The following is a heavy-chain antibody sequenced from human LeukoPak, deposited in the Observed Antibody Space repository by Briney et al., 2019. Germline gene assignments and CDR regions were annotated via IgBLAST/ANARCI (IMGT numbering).Heavy chain of an antibody. CDR3: ATLARFAFDI. Sequence: GGSLRLSCAASGLTVSSKDMSWVRQAPGKGLEWVSVIYSGGSTYYADSLKGRFTISRDNSKNTLYLQMNSLRAEDTAVYYCATLARFAFDIWGQGTMVTVSS. J-gene: IGHJ3*02. D-gene: IGHD5-12*01. CDR2: IYSGGST. V-gene: IGHV3-53*01. CDR1: GLTVSSKD.